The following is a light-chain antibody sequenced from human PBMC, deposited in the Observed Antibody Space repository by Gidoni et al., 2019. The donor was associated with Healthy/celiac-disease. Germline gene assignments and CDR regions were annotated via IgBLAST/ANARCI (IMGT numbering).Light chain of an antibody. CDR1: QSVSSN. J-gene: IGKJ2*01. CDR2: GAS. Sequence: EIVMTHSPATLSVSPGERATLSCRASQSVSSNLAWYQQKPGQAPRLLIYGASTRATGIPARFSGSGSGTEFTLTISRLQSEDFAVYYCQQYNNWPPYTFGQXTKLEIK. CDR3: QQYNNWPPYT. V-gene: IGKV3-15*01.